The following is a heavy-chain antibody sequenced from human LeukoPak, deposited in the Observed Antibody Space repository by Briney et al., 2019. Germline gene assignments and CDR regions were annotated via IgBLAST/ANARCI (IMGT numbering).Heavy chain of an antibody. J-gene: IGHJ6*02. CDR2: IYYSGST. V-gene: IGHV4-59*08. Sequence: NPSETLSLTCTVSGGSISSYYWSWIRQPPGKGLEWIGDIYYSGSTNYNPSLKSRVTISVDTSKNQFSLKLSSVTAADTAVYYCARGFVVVPASIPYYYYYGMDVWGQGTTVTVS. CDR3: ARGFVVVPASIPYYYYYGMDV. D-gene: IGHD2-2*01. CDR1: GGSISSYY.